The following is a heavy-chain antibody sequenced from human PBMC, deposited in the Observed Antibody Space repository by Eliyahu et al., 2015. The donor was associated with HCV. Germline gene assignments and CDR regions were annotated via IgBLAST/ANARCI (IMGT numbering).Heavy chain of an antibody. CDR1: GFXFGXYP. Sequence: EVQLVESGGGLVQPGGSLRLSCAASGFXFGXYPLHWVRQAPGKGLGWVSGITWDSSHIAYADSVEGRFTISRDNAKNSLYLQMDSLRVEDTAFYYCTVISSTSPSQDSYFDYWGQGTLVTVSS. V-gene: IGHV3-9*01. D-gene: IGHD2-2*01. CDR2: ITWDSSHI. CDR3: TVISSTSPSQDSYFDY. J-gene: IGHJ4*02.